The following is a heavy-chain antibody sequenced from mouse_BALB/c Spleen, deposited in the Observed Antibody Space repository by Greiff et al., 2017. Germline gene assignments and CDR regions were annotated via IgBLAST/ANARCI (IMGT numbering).Heavy chain of an antibody. J-gene: IGHJ1*01. CDR2: ISSGGGST. CDR1: GFAFSSYD. D-gene: IGHD1-1*01. V-gene: IGHV5-12-1*01. Sequence: EVHLVESGGGLVKPGGSLKLSCAASGFAFSSYDMSWVRQTPEKRLEWVAYISSGGGSTYYPDTVKGRFTISRDNAKNTLYLQMSSLKSEDTAMYYCARRLGYGSSPSYWYFDVWGAGTTVTVSS. CDR3: ARRLGYGSSPSYWYFDV.